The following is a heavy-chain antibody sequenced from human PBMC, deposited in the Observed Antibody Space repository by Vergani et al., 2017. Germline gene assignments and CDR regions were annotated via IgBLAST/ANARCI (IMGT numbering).Heavy chain of an antibody. CDR1: GFTFSSYA. CDR3: AKTGLYYYDSSGYSHHDAFDI. J-gene: IGHJ3*02. CDR2: ISGSGGST. V-gene: IGHV3-23*04. Sequence: EVQLVESGGGLVQPGGSLRLSCAASGFTFSSYAMSWVRQAPGKGLEWVSAISGSGGSTYYADSVKGRFTISRDNSKNTLYLQMNSLRAEDTAVYYCAKTGLYYYDSSGYSHHDAFDIWGQGTMVTVSS. D-gene: IGHD3-22*01.